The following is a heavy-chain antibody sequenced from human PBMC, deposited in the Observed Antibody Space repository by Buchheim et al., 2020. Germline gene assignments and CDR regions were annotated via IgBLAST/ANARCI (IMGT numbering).Heavy chain of an antibody. CDR3: ARDPNSGFGTGWSYFDS. Sequence: QVQLVQSGAEVKKPGASVKVSCKPSGYTFSKYFLHWVRQAPGQGLEWMGRINPGDGGIGYAQKFQARVAVTRDTATNTVYMELSSLRSEDTGIYFCARDPNSGFGTGWSYFDSWGQGTL. V-gene: IGHV1-46*01. CDR1: GYTFSKYF. J-gene: IGHJ4*02. CDR2: INPGDGGI. D-gene: IGHD6-19*01.